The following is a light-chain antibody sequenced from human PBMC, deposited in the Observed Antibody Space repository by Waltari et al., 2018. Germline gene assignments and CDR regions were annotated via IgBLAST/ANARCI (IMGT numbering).Light chain of an antibody. CDR3: QQRSSWFT. CDR2: DAS. J-gene: IGKJ4*01. CDR1: QSVDTY. Sequence: EIVLTQSPGTLSLSPGDSATLSCRASQSVDTYLAWYQKKPGQAPRLLIYDASTRATGIPARFSGSGSGTDFTLTISSLEPEDFAVYYCQQRSSWFTFGGGTKVEV. V-gene: IGKV3-11*01.